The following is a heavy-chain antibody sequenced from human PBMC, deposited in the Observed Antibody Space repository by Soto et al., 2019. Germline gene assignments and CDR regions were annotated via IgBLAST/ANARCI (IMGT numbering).Heavy chain of an antibody. Sequence: PRGTLRHSCVASILPYSGASINWVRQAPGKGLEWVSYISGSSKTIHYADSVKGRFTISRDNAKYSVYLQMNSLRDEDMAVYYCARDKNWAFDDWGQGALVTVSP. V-gene: IGHV3-48*02. CDR2: ISGSSKTI. CDR1: ILPYSGAS. D-gene: IGHD7-27*01. J-gene: IGHJ4*02. CDR3: ARDKNWAFDD.